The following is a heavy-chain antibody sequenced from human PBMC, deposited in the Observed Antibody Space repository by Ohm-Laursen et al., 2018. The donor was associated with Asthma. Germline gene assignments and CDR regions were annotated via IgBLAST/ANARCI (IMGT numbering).Heavy chain of an antibody. CDR1: GGTFSSYA. CDR3: AREFTPRDTDPNYYYGMDV. D-gene: IGHD2-21*02. CDR2: IIPIFGTA. J-gene: IGHJ6*02. V-gene: IGHV1-69*01. Sequence: ASSVKVSCKASGGTFSSYAISWVRQAPGQGLEWMGGIIPIFGTANYAQKFQGRVTITADESTSTAYMELSSLRSEDTAVYYCAREFTPRDTDPNYYYGMDVWGQGTTVTVSS.